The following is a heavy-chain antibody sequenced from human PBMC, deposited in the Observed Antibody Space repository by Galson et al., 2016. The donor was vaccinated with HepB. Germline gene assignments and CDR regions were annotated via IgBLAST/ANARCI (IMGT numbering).Heavy chain of an antibody. CDR2: ISGYNGKT. Sequence: SVKVSCKASGYTFSNYGISWVRQAPGQGLEWMAWISGYNGKTNYAQALEGRVTMTTDTSTSTAYMELRSLKSDDTAVYYFTRDGPDYGDYINFDYWGQGTLVTVSS. CDR3: TRDGPDYGDYINFDY. D-gene: IGHD4-17*01. J-gene: IGHJ4*02. CDR1: GYTFSNYG. V-gene: IGHV1-18*01.